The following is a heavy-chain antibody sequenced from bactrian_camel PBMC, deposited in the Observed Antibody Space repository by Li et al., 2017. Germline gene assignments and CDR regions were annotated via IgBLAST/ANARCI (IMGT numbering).Heavy chain of an antibody. CDR1: GYTENTYC. CDR3: AVAVPGTGCYMDASRFRY. D-gene: IGHD6*01. CDR2: VVDDGRP. Sequence: DVQLVESGGGSVQAGGSLRLSCAASGYTENTYCMGWLRQAPGKEREGVATVVDDGRPTYAESVKGRFTVSKDNARKTLYVEMNSLTSEDTAMYTCAVAVPGTGCYMDASRFRYWGQGTQVTVS. V-gene: IGHV3S67*01. J-gene: IGHJ6*01.